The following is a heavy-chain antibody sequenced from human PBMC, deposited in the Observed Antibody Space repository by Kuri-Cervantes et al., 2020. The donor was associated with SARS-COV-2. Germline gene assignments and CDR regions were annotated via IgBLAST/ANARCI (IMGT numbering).Heavy chain of an antibody. Sequence: GSLRLSCTVSGGSLSSGDYYWTWVRQPPGKGLEWIGNIYYSGSASYNPSLKSRVTISVDTSKNQFSLKLSSVTAADTAVYYCAIGDAILGTDAFDVWGQGTMVTVSS. D-gene: IGHD1-26*01. CDR3: AIGDAILGTDAFDV. CDR1: GGSLSSGDYY. V-gene: IGHV4-61*08. CDR2: IYYSGSA. J-gene: IGHJ3*01.